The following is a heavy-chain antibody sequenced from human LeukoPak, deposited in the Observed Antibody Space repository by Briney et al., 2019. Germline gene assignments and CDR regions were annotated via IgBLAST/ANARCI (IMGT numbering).Heavy chain of an antibody. CDR2: ISSDGNDK. CDR3: TTKVIRGNSGDDYDD. J-gene: IGHJ4*02. CDR1: GVTLSSYG. Sequence: GGSLRLSCAASGVTLSSYGMHWVRQAPGKGLEWVALISSDGNDKLYGDSVKGRFTISRDDSKSTLYLQMNSLRAEDTAVYYCTTKVIRGNSGDDYDDWGQGTLVTVSS. D-gene: IGHD5-12*01. V-gene: IGHV3-30*03.